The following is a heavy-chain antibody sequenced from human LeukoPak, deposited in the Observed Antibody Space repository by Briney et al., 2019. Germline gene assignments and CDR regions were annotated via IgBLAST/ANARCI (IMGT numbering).Heavy chain of an antibody. CDR1: GGSISSYY. CDR2: IYHSGST. D-gene: IGHD3-22*01. Sequence: PSETLSLTCTVSGGSISSYYWSWIRQPPGKGLEWIGYIYHSGSTYYNPSLKSRVTISVDRSKNQFSLKLSSVTAADTAVYYCARVRKVYDSSGYYLDYWGQGTLVTVSS. J-gene: IGHJ4*02. CDR3: ARVRKVYDSSGYYLDY. V-gene: IGHV4-59*12.